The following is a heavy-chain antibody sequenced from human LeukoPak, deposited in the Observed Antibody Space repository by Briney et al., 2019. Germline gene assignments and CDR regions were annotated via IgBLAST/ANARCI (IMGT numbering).Heavy chain of an antibody. CDR3: ARGDGYNFFDC. J-gene: IGHJ4*02. D-gene: IGHD5-24*01. Sequence: GGSLRPSCAAPGFTVSNNYMSWVRQAPGKGLEWVSVIYRVGSTYYADSVKGRFTVSRDNSTNTLYLQMNSVRAEDTAMYYCARGDGYNFFDCWGQGVLVTVSS. CDR2: IYRVGST. CDR1: GFTVSNNY. V-gene: IGHV3-66*01.